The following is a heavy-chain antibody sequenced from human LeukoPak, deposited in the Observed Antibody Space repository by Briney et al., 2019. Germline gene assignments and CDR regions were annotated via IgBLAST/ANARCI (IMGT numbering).Heavy chain of an antibody. CDR1: EFTFSTYA. D-gene: IGHD4-17*01. Sequence: GGSLRLSCAAFEFTFSTYAMGWVRQAPGKGLEWVSAITGSGGSTYYADSVKGRFTISRDNSTNTLYLQMNSLRAEDTAVYYCASMSYGDVDYWGQGTLVTVSS. J-gene: IGHJ4*02. CDR2: ITGSGGST. V-gene: IGHV3-23*01. CDR3: ASMSYGDVDY.